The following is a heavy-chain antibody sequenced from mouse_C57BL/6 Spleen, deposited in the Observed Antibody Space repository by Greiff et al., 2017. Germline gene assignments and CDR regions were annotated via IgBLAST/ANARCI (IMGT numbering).Heavy chain of an antibody. Sequence: VQLQQSGAELVRPGASVKLSCTASGFNIKDDYMHWVKQRPEQGLEWIGWIDPENGDTEYASKFQGKATITADTSSNTAYLQLSSRTSEDTAVYYCTSNYGNYEFYLGYWGQGTTLTVSA. CDR1: GFNIKDDY. CDR3: TSNYGNYEFYLGY. D-gene: IGHD2-1*01. V-gene: IGHV14-4*01. J-gene: IGHJ2*01. CDR2: IDPENGDT.